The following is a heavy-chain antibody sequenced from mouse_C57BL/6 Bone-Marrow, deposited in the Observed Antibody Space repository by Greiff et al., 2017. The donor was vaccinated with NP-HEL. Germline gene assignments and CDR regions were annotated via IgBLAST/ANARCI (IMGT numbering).Heavy chain of an antibody. CDR2: INPNNGGT. D-gene: IGHD1-1*01. V-gene: IGHV1-18*01. CDR3: ARPTVVAWYFDV. J-gene: IGHJ1*03. Sequence: VQLQQSGPELVKPGASVKIPCKASGYTFTDYNMDWVKQSHGKSLEWIGDINPNNGGTIYNQKFKGKATLTVDKSSSTAYMELRSLTSEDTAVYYCARPTVVAWYFDVWGTGTTVTVSS. CDR1: GYTFTDYN.